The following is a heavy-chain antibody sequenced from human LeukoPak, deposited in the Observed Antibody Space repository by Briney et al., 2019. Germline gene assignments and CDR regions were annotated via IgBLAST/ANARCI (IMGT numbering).Heavy chain of an antibody. V-gene: IGHV3-23*01. CDR1: GFTFSSFA. CDR2: ISGNGGNT. J-gene: IGHJ4*02. D-gene: IGHD4-11*01. CDR3: TRPARRGDYQSHSIDY. Sequence: PGGSLRLSCAASGFTFSSFAMSWVRQAPGKGLEWVSTISGNGGNTYSAASVKVRFTISRDNSMNTLYLQMHSLRAEDTAVYYCTRPARRGDYQSHSIDYWGQGTLVTVSS.